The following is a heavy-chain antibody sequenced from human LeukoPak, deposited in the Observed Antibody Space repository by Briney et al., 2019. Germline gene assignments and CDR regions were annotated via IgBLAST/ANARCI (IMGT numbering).Heavy chain of an antibody. CDR3: ASLYDILTGYSPNAFDI. Sequence: PGGSLRLSCAASGFTFSSYGMHWVRQAPGKGLEWVAFIRYDGSNKYYADSVKGRFTISRDNSKNTLYLQMNSPRAEDTAVYYCASLYDILTGYSPNAFDIWGQGTMVTVPS. J-gene: IGHJ3*02. CDR1: GFTFSSYG. V-gene: IGHV3-30*02. CDR2: IRYDGSNK. D-gene: IGHD3-9*01.